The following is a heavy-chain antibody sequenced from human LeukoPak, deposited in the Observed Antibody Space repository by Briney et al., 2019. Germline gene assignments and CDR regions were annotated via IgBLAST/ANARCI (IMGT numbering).Heavy chain of an antibody. Sequence: PGGSLRLSCAASGFTFSNYWMHWVRQSPGKGLVWVSRINSDGSTTNYADSVEGRFTISRDNAKNTLFLQMNSLTAEDTALYYCAAGTYSATFIVYWGQGGLVTVSS. CDR2: INSDGSTT. V-gene: IGHV3-74*01. D-gene: IGHD5-18*01. J-gene: IGHJ4*02. CDR3: AAGTYSATFIVY. CDR1: GFTFSNYW.